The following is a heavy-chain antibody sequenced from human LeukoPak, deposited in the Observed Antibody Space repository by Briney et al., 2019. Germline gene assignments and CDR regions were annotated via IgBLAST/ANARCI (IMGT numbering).Heavy chain of an antibody. D-gene: IGHD6-13*01. CDR2: IYYSGST. V-gene: IGHV4-39*01. J-gene: IGHJ4*02. Sequence: SETPSLTCTVSGGSISSSSYYWGWIRQPPGKGLEWIGSIYYSGSTYYNPSLKSRVTISVDTSKNRFSLKLSSVTAADTAVYYCARQLPASSSWFDYWGQGTLVTVSS. CDR3: ARQLPASSSWFDY. CDR1: GGSISSSSYY.